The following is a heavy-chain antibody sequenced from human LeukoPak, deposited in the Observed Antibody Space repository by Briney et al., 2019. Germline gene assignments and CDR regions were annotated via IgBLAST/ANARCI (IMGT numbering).Heavy chain of an antibody. CDR2: IYDSGST. CDR3: ARHYGS. Sequence: KPSKTQSLSCTVPGGSIRSSCYYWDWIRQPPGKGLEWIGSIYDSGSTYYNPSLKSRVTISVDTTKNQFSLKLNSVTAADTAVYYCARHYGSSGQGTLVTVSS. CDR1: GGSIRSSCYY. J-gene: IGHJ5*02. D-gene: IGHD3-10*01. V-gene: IGHV4-39*01.